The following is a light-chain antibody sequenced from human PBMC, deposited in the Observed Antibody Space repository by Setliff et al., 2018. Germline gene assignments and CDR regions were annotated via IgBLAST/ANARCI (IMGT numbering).Light chain of an antibody. Sequence: SYELTQPPSVSVSPGQTARITCSGDALPKQYAYWYQQKPGQAPVLVIYKDTERPSGIPDRFSGSTSGTTVTLTISGVQAEGEADYYCQSADSSGSYSVFGTGTKVTVL. CDR3: QSADSSGSYSV. CDR1: ALPKQY. V-gene: IGLV3-25*03. J-gene: IGLJ1*01. CDR2: KDT.